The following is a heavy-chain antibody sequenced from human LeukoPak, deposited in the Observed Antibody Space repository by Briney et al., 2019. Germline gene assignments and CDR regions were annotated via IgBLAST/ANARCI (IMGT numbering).Heavy chain of an antibody. CDR2: IYYSGRT. D-gene: IGHD3-22*01. Sequence: SETLSLTCTVSGGSISSSSYYWGWIRQPPGKGLERFGSIYYSGRTYYNPSLKSRVTISVDTSKNQFSLKLSSVTAADTAVYYCARLGVTYYYDSSGGAFDYWGQGTLVTVSS. CDR3: ARLGVTYYYDSSGGAFDY. V-gene: IGHV4-39*01. CDR1: GGSISSSSYY. J-gene: IGHJ4*02.